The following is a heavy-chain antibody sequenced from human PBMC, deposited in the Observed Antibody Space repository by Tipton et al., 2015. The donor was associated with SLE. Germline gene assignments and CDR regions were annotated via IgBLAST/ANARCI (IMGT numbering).Heavy chain of an antibody. CDR1: GFTFSSYN. Sequence: SLRLSCAASGFTFSSYNMNWVRQAPGKGLELISFTDTGSTTRYYADSIKGRFTVSRDNAKASMYLQMNSLRDEDTAVYYCARDLGGPDYWGQGTTVTVSS. CDR3: ARDLGGPDY. V-gene: IGHV3-48*02. J-gene: IGHJ4*03. CDR2: TDTGSTTR.